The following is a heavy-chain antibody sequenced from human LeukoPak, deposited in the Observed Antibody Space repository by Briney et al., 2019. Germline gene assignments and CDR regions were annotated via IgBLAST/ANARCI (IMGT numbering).Heavy chain of an antibody. CDR3: ARSQWELPGDFDY. V-gene: IGHV3-21*01. J-gene: IGHJ4*02. CDR2: ISSSSSYI. Sequence: GGSLRLSCAASGFTFSRYSMNWVRQAPGRGVEWVSSISSSSSYIYYADSVKGRFTISRDNAKNSLYLQMNSLRAEDTAVYYCARSQWELPGDFDYWGQGTLVTVSS. CDR1: GFTFSRYS. D-gene: IGHD1-26*01.